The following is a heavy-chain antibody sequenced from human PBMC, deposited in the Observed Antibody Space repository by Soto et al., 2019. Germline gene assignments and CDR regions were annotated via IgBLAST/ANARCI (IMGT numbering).Heavy chain of an antibody. CDR3: AKVYNYGQKGY. V-gene: IGHV3-30*18. J-gene: IGHJ4*02. CDR1: GFTFSSYG. CDR2: ISYDGSNK. Sequence: GGSLRLSCAASGFTFSSYGMHWVRQAPGKGLEWVAVISYDGSNKYYADSVKGRFTISRDNSKNTLYLQMNSLRAEDTAVYYCAKVYNYGQKGYWGQGTLVTVSS. D-gene: IGHD5-18*01.